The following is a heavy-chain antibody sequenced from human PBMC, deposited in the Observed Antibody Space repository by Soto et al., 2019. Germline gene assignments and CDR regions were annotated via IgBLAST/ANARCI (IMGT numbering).Heavy chain of an antibody. D-gene: IGHD2-2*01. CDR2: VHPSGTS. V-gene: IGHV4-4*02. CDR3: GRANTRGSPIDS. CDR1: GGSVHRPNC. J-gene: IGHJ4*02. Sequence: QVQLQPSGPGLVEPSGPLSLTCAVSGGSVHRPNCWHWVRQPPEQGLEWIGEVHPSGTSNYRPSRKTRLTRAVEKANKEVAMNLRSGTDADTAIYYCGRANTRGSPIDSWGQGNLVTV.